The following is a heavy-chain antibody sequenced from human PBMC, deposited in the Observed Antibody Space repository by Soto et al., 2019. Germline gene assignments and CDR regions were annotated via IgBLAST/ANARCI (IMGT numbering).Heavy chain of an antibody. D-gene: IGHD1-20*01. V-gene: IGHV1-69*06. CDR2: IIPIFGTT. J-gene: IGHJ4*02. CDR3: AREGRLTGTDGFDY. CDR1: GGTFSSYG. Sequence: GASVKVSCKGSGGTFSSYGINWVRQAPGQGLEWMGGIIPIFGTTTYTQKFQGRVTITADKSTSTAYMELSSLRSEDTAVYYCAREGRLTGTDGFDYWGQGTLVTVSS.